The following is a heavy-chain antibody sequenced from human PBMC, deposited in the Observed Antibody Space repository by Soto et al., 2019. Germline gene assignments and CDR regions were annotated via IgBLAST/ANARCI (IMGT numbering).Heavy chain of an antibody. V-gene: IGHV1-69*06. D-gene: IGHD3-3*01. Sequence: QVQVVHSGAEVKKPGSSVKVSCEASGGTFSNYAISWVRQAPGQGLEWMGGIIPMFGSTNYAQKFQGRLTITADKSTNTAHMELSSLKSEDTAVYYCARCSRYDFWSDSTSPSYYFDYWGQGTLVTVSS. CDR3: ARCSRYDFWSDSTSPSYYFDY. J-gene: IGHJ4*02. CDR2: IIPMFGST. CDR1: GGTFSNYA.